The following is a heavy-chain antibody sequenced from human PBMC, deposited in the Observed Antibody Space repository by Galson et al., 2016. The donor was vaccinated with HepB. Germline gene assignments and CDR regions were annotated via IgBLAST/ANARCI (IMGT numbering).Heavy chain of an antibody. V-gene: IGHV1-3*01. CDR3: ARERGYSNTFDF. CDR1: GYTFTSHP. Sequence: SVKVSCKASGYTFTSHPIHWVRQAPGQRLEWMGWINAGNSQTKYSQNFQGRVTMTRDASASTASMELSSLRSEDTAIYYCARERGYSNTFDFWGQGTLVSVSS. J-gene: IGHJ4*02. CDR2: INAGNSQT. D-gene: IGHD4-11*01.